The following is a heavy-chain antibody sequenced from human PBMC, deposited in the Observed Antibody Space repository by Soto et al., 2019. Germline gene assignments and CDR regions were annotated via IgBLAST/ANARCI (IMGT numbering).Heavy chain of an antibody. CDR2: IYWNDDK. J-gene: IGHJ4*02. V-gene: IGHV2-5*01. Sequence: ESGPTLVNPTQTLTLTCTFSGFSLSTSGVGVGWIRQPPGKALEWLALIYWNDDKRYSPSLKSRLTITKDTSKNQVVLTMTNMDPVDTATYYCAHSLITIFGVVIMGDYFDYWGQGTLVTVSS. D-gene: IGHD3-3*01. CDR3: AHSLITIFGVVIMGDYFDY. CDR1: GFSLSTSGVG.